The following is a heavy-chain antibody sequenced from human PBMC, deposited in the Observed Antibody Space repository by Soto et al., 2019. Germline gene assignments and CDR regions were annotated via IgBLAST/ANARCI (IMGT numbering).Heavy chain of an antibody. CDR1: GGSISSSNW. Sequence: QVQLQESGPGLVKPSGTLSLTCAVSGGSISSSNWWSWVRQPPGKGLEWIGGIYHSGSTNYNPSLKSRVTISVDKAENQFAPTLSSVTAADTAGYYWAGRLYSSGSPLYWGQGTLVTVSS. D-gene: IGHD6-19*01. CDR2: IYHSGST. CDR3: AGRLYSSGSPLY. J-gene: IGHJ4*02. V-gene: IGHV4-4*02.